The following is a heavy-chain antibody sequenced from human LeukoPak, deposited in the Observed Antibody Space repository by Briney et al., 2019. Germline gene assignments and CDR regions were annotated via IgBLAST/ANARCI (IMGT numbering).Heavy chain of an antibody. CDR3: ARTLIEYSVSSCYFDY. V-gene: IGHV3-21*01. CDR2: ISSSSSYI. D-gene: IGHD6-6*01. J-gene: IGHJ4*02. Sequence: GGSLRLSCAASGFTFSIYSMNWVRQAPGKGLEWVSSISSSSSYIYYADSVKGRFTISRDNAKNSLYLQMNSLRAEDTAVYYCARTLIEYSVSSCYFDYWGQGTLVTVSS. CDR1: GFTFSIYS.